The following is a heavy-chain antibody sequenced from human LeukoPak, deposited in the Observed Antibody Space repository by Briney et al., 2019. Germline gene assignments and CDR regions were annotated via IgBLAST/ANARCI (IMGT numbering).Heavy chain of an antibody. J-gene: IGHJ5*02. V-gene: IGHV5-51*01. Sequence: GESLKISCKGSGYSFTSYWIGWVRQMPGKGLEWMGIIYPGDSDTRYSPSFQGQVTISADKSISTAYLQWSSLKASDTAMYYCARQEGYCSSTSCPTNWFDPWGQGTLVTVSS. CDR1: GYSFTSYW. D-gene: IGHD2-2*01. CDR2: IYPGDSDT. CDR3: ARQEGYCSSTSCPTNWFDP.